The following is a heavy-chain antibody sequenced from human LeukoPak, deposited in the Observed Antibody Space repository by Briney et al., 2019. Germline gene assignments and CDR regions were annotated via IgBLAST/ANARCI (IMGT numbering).Heavy chain of an antibody. CDR2: ISGSGGST. CDR3: ASSRGFGVVIMPSNFDY. CDR1: GFTFSSYA. V-gene: IGHV3-23*01. J-gene: IGHJ4*02. D-gene: IGHD3-3*01. Sequence: GGSLRLSCAASGFTFSSYAMSWVRQAPGKGLEWVSAISGSGGSTYYADSVKGRFTISRDNSKNTLYLQMNSLRAEDTAVYYCASSRGFGVVIMPSNFDYWGQGTLVTVSS.